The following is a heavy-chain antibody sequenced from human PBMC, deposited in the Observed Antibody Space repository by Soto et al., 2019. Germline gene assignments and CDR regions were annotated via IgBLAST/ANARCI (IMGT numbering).Heavy chain of an antibody. V-gene: IGHV1-3*01. CDR1: GYTFTSYA. D-gene: IGHD3-22*01. Sequence: ASVKVSCKASGYTFTSYAMHWVRQAPGQRLERMGWINAGNGNTKYSQKFQGRVTITRDTSASTAYMELSSLRSEDTAVYYCARLIVIFGMGSGSTTWFYPWGQRTLVTISS. CDR2: INAGNGNT. CDR3: ARLIVIFGMGSGSTTWFYP. J-gene: IGHJ5*01.